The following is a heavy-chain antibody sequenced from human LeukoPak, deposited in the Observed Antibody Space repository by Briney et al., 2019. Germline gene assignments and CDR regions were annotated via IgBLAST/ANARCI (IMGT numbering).Heavy chain of an antibody. CDR2: IRYDGSNK. Sequence: PGGSLRLSCAASGFTFSSYAMHWVRQAPGKGLEWVAFIRYDGSNKYYADSVKGRFTISRDNSKNTLYLQMNSLRAEDTAVYYCAKDHQWQNYYYYYMDVWGKGTTVTISS. V-gene: IGHV3-30*02. CDR1: GFTFSSYA. J-gene: IGHJ6*03. D-gene: IGHD6-19*01. CDR3: AKDHQWQNYYYYYMDV.